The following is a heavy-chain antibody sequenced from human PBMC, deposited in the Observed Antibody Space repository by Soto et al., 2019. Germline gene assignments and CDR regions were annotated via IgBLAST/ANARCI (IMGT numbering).Heavy chain of an antibody. Sequence: QVQLVESGGGVVQPGRSLRLSCAASGFTFSSYAMHWVRQAPGKGLEWVAVISYDGSNKYYADSVKGRFTISRDNSKNTLYLQMNSLRAEDTPVYYCASAAAMAPYYYYGMDVWGQGTTVTVSS. CDR1: GFTFSSYA. CDR2: ISYDGSNK. CDR3: ASAAAMAPYYYYGMDV. D-gene: IGHD5-18*01. J-gene: IGHJ6*02. V-gene: IGHV3-30-3*01.